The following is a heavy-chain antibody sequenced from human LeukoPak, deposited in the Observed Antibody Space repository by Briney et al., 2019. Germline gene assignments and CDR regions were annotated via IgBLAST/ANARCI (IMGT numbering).Heavy chain of an antibody. Sequence: GGSLRLSCAASGFIFSSYWMSWVRQAPWQGLEWVANIKQDGSEKYYVDSVKGRFTISRDNAKNSLYLQMNSLRAEDTAVYYCARVPNDFWSGYNFDYWGQGTLVTVSS. J-gene: IGHJ4*02. CDR1: GFIFSSYW. CDR2: IKQDGSEK. CDR3: ARVPNDFWSGYNFDY. D-gene: IGHD3-3*01. V-gene: IGHV3-7*01.